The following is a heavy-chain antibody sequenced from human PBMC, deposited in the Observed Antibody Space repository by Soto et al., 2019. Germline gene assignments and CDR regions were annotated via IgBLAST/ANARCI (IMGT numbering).Heavy chain of an antibody. V-gene: IGHV3-48*01. CDR3: ARPSFDY. CDR2: ISTSSTTI. Sequence: EVQLVESGGGLVQPGGALRLSCAASGFTFSYYSMNWVRQAPGKGLAWIAYISTSSTTIYYAESVKGRFPISRDNSRNSWYLQMNSLRADDTAVYYCARPSFDYWGQVILVTVAS. J-gene: IGHJ4*02. CDR1: GFTFSYYS.